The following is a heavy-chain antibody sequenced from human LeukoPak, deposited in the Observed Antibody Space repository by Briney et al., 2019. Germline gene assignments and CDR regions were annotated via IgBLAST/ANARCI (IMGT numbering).Heavy chain of an antibody. V-gene: IGHV3-30-3*01. D-gene: IGHD4-23*01. CDR2: ISYDGSNK. Sequence: WGSLRLSCAAAGFTFSSYAMHWVRQAPGKGQEWVAVISYDGSNKYYADSVKGRFTITRDNSKNTLYLQMNSLRAEDTAVYYCARVEGGNPYEYFQHWGQGTLVTVSS. CDR3: ARVEGGNPYEYFQH. CDR1: GFTFSSYA. J-gene: IGHJ1*01.